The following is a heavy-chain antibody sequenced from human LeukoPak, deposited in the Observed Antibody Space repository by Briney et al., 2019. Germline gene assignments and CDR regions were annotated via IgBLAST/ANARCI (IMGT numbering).Heavy chain of an antibody. V-gene: IGHV4-61*02. Sequence: SQTLSLTCTVSGGSLSSGSYYWSWIRQPAGKGLEWIGRIYTSGSTNYNPSLKSRVTISVDTSKNQFSLKLSSVTAADTAVYYCARTYYDYVWGRPVDNWFDPWGQGTLVTVSS. CDR1: GGSLSSGSYY. CDR2: IYTSGST. CDR3: ARTYYDYVWGRPVDNWFDP. J-gene: IGHJ5*02. D-gene: IGHD3-16*01.